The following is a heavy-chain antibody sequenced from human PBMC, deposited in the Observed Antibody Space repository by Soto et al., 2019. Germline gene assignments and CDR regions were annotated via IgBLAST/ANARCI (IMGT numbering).Heavy chain of an antibody. CDR3: ARSETAGHKGFDI. CDR2: IIPTFGTS. V-gene: IGHV1-69*06. J-gene: IGHJ3*02. CDR1: GGTFSSSA. D-gene: IGHD6-19*01. Sequence: QVQLEQSEAEVRKPGSSVKVSCKASGGTFSSSAINWLRQAPGQGPEWMGGIIPTFGTSNYIPKLRGRVTITADTSTNTAYMEVSSLTSEDTAMYYCARSETAGHKGFDIWGQGTMVTVSA.